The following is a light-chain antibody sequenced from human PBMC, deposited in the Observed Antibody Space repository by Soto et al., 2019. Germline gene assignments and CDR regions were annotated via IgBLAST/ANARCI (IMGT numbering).Light chain of an antibody. J-gene: IGLJ3*02. V-gene: IGLV2-8*01. Sequence: QSVLTQPPSASGSPGQSVTISCTGTNSDVGGHNYVSWYQQHPGKAPKLMIYEVTKRPSGVPDRFSGSKSGDTASLTVSGLQAEDDGDYYCASYASNSKDVVLFGGGTKLTVL. CDR1: NSDVGGHNY. CDR2: EVT. CDR3: ASYASNSKDVVL.